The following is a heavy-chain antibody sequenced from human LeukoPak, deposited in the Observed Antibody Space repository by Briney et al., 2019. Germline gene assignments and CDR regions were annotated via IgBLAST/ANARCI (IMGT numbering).Heavy chain of an antibody. CDR2: IYYSGST. CDR3: ARDLANWGSPDAFDI. D-gene: IGHD7-27*01. V-gene: IGHV4-31*03. CDR1: GGSISSGGNY. Sequence: SETLSLTCTVSGGSISSGGNYWSWIRQHPGKGLEWIGYIYYSGSTYYNPSLKSRVTISVDTSKNQFSLKLSSVTAADTAVYYCARDLANWGSPDAFDIWGQGTMVTVSS. J-gene: IGHJ3*02.